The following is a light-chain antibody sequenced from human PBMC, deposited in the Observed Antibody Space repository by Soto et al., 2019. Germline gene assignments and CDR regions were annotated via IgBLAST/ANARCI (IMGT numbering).Light chain of an antibody. CDR2: AAS. Sequence: DIQMTQSPSSLSASVGDRVIITCRASQSISNHLNWYQQKPGKAPKLLIFAASSLQSGVPSRFSGSRSGPDFTLTISSLQPEDFATYYCQQSYSSPPTFGQGTKWIS. J-gene: IGKJ1*01. V-gene: IGKV1-39*01. CDR1: QSISNH. CDR3: QQSYSSPPT.